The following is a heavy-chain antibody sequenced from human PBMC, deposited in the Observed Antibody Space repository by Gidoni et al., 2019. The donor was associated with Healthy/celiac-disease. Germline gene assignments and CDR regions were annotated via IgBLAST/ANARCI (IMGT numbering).Heavy chain of an antibody. Sequence: EVQLVESGGGLVQPGGSLRLSCAASGFPFSSYSMNWVRQAPGKGLEWVSYISSSSSTIYYADSVKGRFTISRDNAKNSLYLQMNSLRDEDTAVYYCARKKWELLPALSLDYWGQGTLVTVSS. CDR2: ISSSSSTI. CDR1: GFPFSSYS. V-gene: IGHV3-48*02. D-gene: IGHD1-26*01. CDR3: ARKKWELLPALSLDY. J-gene: IGHJ4*02.